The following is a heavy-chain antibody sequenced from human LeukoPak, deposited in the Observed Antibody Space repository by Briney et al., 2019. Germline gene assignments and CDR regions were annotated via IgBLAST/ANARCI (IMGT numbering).Heavy chain of an antibody. V-gene: IGHV3-7*01. CDR3: ARDRYSSV. CDR2: MKQDGSEE. D-gene: IGHD3-16*02. Sequence: PGGSLRLSCAASGFTFSNYWMTWVRQAPGKGLEWVANMKQDGSEEYYVDSVKGRFTISRDNAKNSLFLQMNSLRAEDRAIYYCARDRYSSVWGQGTMVTVSS. CDR1: GFTFSNYW. J-gene: IGHJ3*01.